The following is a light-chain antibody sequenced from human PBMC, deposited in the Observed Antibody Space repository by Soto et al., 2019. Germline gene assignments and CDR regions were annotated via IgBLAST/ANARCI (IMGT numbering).Light chain of an antibody. CDR1: QRVSSDS. CDR2: GVS. J-gene: IGKJ2*01. Sequence: EIVLTQFPGALSLSLGEGATLSCSASQRVSSDSLAWYRQKLGQAPRLLIFGVSKRATGVPDRFSGGGSGTDFTLTISRLEPQDSAVYYCQQYGTSPPTFGQGTRLEIQ. CDR3: QQYGTSPPT. V-gene: IGKV3-20*01.